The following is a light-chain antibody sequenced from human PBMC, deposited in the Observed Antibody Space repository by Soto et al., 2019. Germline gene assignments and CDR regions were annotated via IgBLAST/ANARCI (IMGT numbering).Light chain of an antibody. Sequence: QSVLTQPPSASGSPGQLVTISCTGAGTDVGQYNYVSWYQQHPGKAPKLLIHHVSRRPSGVPARFSGSKSGNTASLTVSGLQTEDEADYYCSSYGGFNNVLFGGGTKVTVL. V-gene: IGLV2-8*01. CDR2: HVS. CDR1: GTDVGQYNY. CDR3: SSYGGFNNVL. J-gene: IGLJ2*01.